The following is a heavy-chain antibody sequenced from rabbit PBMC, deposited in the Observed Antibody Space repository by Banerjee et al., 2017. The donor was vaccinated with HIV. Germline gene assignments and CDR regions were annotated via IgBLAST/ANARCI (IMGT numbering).Heavy chain of an antibody. CDR2: INTGSSGNT. J-gene: IGHJ4*01. CDR1: GLDFSSSYW. V-gene: IGHV1S45*01. D-gene: IGHD4-1*01. CDR3: ARDLAGVIGWNFGL. Sequence: QEQLVESGGGLVQPEGSLTLTCTASGLDFSSSYWICWVRQAPGKGLEWIGCINTGSSGNTVYASWAKGRFTISKASWTTVTLQMTSLTAADTASYFCARDLAGVIGWNFGLWGPGTLVTVS.